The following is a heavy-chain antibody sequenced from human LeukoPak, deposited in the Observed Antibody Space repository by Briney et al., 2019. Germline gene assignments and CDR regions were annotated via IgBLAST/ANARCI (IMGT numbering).Heavy chain of an antibody. CDR2: IIPIFGTA. CDR3: AGAGRYDILTGYLY. D-gene: IGHD3-9*01. CDR1: GYTFTSYY. J-gene: IGHJ4*02. Sequence: SVKVSCKASGYTFTSYYMHWVRQAPGQGLEWMGGIIPIFGTANYAQKFQGRVTITADESTSTAYMELSSLRSEDTAVYYCAGAGRYDILTGYLYWGQGTLVTVSS. V-gene: IGHV1-69*13.